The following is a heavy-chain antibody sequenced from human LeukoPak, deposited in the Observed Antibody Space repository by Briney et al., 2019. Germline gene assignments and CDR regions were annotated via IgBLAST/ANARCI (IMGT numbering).Heavy chain of an antibody. Sequence: GESLKISCKGSGYSFTNYWIGWVRQMPGKGLEWMGIIHPGDSDTRYSPSFQGQVTISADKSISTACLQWSSLKASDTAMYYCARQGTYLERRDFDYWGQGTLVTVSS. CDR2: IHPGDSDT. J-gene: IGHJ4*02. CDR1: GYSFTNYW. CDR3: ARQGTYLERRDFDY. D-gene: IGHD1-20*01. V-gene: IGHV5-51*01.